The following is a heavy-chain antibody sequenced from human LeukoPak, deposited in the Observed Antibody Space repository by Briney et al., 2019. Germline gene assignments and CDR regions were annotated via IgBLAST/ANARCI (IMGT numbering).Heavy chain of an antibody. CDR1: GDTFSSYA. Sequence: SVKVSCKASGDTFSSYAINWVRQAPGQGLEWVGGIIPMFGTADYAQKFRGRVTITADESTSTTYMELSSLRPEDTAVYYCASWDPQLGDAFDIWGQGTMVTVSS. CDR2: IIPMFGTA. D-gene: IGHD3-16*01. CDR3: ASWDPQLGDAFDI. V-gene: IGHV1-69*01. J-gene: IGHJ3*02.